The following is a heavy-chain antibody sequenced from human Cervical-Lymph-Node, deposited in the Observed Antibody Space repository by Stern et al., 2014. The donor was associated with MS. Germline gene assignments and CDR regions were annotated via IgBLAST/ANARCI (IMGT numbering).Heavy chain of an antibody. CDR2: VNPNSGKA. CDR3: AKGMSAYY. D-gene: IGHD3-16*01. CDR1: GYTFTSFD. J-gene: IGHJ4*02. V-gene: IGHV1-8*01. Sequence: QLVQSGAEVKKPGASVKVSCKASGYTFTSFDIIWVRQATGQGLEWMGWVNPNSGKAGYAQKFQGRVTMTRNPSISTAYMELNSLKTEDPAVYFCAKGMSAYYRGPGTLGPRPL.